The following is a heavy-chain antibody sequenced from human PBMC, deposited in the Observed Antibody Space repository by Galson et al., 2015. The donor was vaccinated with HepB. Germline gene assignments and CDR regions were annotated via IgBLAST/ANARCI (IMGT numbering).Heavy chain of an antibody. J-gene: IGHJ5*01. V-gene: IGHV1-18*01. D-gene: IGHD3-9*01. CDR1: GYTFTSYG. CDR3: AREFGYDILTGYGRDFDS. CDR2: ISAYNGNT. Sequence: SVKVSCKASGYTFTSYGISWVRQAPGQGLEWMGWISAYNGNTNYAQKLQGRVTMTTDTSTSTAYMELRSLRSDDTAVYYCAREFGYDILTGYGRDFDSWGQGTLVTVSS.